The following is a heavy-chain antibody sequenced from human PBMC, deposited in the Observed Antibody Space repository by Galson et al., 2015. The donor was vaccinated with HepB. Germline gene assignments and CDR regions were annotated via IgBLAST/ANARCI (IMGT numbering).Heavy chain of an antibody. CDR1: GYTFTSYY. CDR2: INPSGGST. Sequence: SVKVSCKASGYTFTSYYMHWVRQAPGQGLEWMGIINPSGGSTSYAQKFQGRVTMTRDTSTSTVYMELSSLRSEDTAVYYCASHYYGSGSYYNEGPSDYYYGMDVWGQGTTVTVSS. D-gene: IGHD3-10*01. J-gene: IGHJ6*02. CDR3: ASHYYGSGSYYNEGPSDYYYGMDV. V-gene: IGHV1-46*03.